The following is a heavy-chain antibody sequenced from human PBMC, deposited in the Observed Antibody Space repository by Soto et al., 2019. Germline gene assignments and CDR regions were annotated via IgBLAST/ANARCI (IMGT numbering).Heavy chain of an antibody. CDR3: ARRNDYTSTFVFDC. V-gene: IGHV5-51*01. D-gene: IGHD4-4*01. CDR2: IYPSDSDT. J-gene: IGHJ4*02. Sequence: GESLKISCKGSGYSFASHWIGCVRQMPGKGLEWMGIIYPSDSDTRYSPSFQGQVTISADKSISTAYLQWSGLMASDSAVYYCARRNDYTSTFVFDCWCLGTLVTGSS. CDR1: GYSFASHW.